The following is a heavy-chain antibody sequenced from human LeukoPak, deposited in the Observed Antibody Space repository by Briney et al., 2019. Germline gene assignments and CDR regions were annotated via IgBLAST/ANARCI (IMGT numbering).Heavy chain of an antibody. Sequence: ASVKVSCKASGYTFTDYGLSWVRQAPGQGLEWMGWISGFDARTNYDQKFKGRVFMTTDTSTSTAYMELSSLRSEDTAVYYCAREGSGSYYTSNWFDPWGQGTLVTVSS. CDR3: AREGSGSYYTSNWFDP. V-gene: IGHV1-18*01. CDR2: ISGFDART. J-gene: IGHJ5*02. CDR1: GYTFTDYG. D-gene: IGHD1-26*01.